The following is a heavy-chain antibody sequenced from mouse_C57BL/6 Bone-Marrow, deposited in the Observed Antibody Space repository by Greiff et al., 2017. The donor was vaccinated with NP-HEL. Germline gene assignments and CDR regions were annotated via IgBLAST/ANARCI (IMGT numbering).Heavy chain of an antibody. J-gene: IGHJ3*01. D-gene: IGHD2-3*01. V-gene: IGHV5-17*01. Sequence: EVMLVESGGGLVKPGGSLKLSCAASGFTFSDYGMHWVRQAPEKGLEWVAYISSGSSTIYYADTVKGRFTISRDNAKNTLFLQMTSLRSEDTAMYYCARPMGWLLRSPAYWGQGTLVTVSA. CDR1: GFTFSDYG. CDR2: ISSGSSTI. CDR3: ARPMGWLLRSPAY.